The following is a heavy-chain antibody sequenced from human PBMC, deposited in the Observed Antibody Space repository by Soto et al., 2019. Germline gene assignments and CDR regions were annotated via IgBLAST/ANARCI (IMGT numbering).Heavy chain of an antibody. CDR1: GGSISSGGYS. V-gene: IGHV4-30-2*01. Sequence: SEALSVTCAVSGGSISSGGYSWSWIRQAPGKGLEWIGYINHSGSTYYNPSLKSRVTISVDRSKNQFSLKLSSVTAADTAVYYCAREPQNHNYYYYYMDVWGKGTTVTVSS. CDR2: INHSGST. J-gene: IGHJ6*03. CDR3: AREPQNHNYYYYYMDV.